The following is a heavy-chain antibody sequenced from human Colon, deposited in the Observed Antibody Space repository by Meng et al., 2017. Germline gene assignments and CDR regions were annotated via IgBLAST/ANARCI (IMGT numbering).Heavy chain of an antibody. CDR3: TSPIS. CDR1: GCTRRSSA. Sequence: QVQMVQTGAEVKKHGAEGRVSCEASGCTRRSSAIHWVRQAPGQRSEWMGWSNAGNGNTKYSQKFQGRVTITRDTSASTAYMELSNLTSEDTDVYYCTSPISWGQGTLVTVSS. J-gene: IGHJ5*02. V-gene: IGHV1-3*01. D-gene: IGHD3-9*01. CDR2: SNAGNGNT.